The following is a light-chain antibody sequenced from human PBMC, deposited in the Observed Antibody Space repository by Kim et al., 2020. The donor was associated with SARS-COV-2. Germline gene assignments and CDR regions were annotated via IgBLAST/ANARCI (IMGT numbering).Light chain of an antibody. J-gene: IGKJ1*01. CDR2: GAS. CDR3: QQYGSSPRV. V-gene: IGKV3-20*01. Sequence: ETVLTQSPGTLSVSPGERATLSCRASQSVSSSYLAWYQKKPGQAPRLLIYGASSRATGIPDRFSGSGSGTDFTLTISRLEPEDFAVYYCQQYGSSPRVFGQGTKVDIK. CDR1: QSVSSSY.